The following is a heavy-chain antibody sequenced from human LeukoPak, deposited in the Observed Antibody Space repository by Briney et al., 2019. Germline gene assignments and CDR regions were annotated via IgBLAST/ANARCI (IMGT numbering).Heavy chain of an antibody. V-gene: IGHV3-30-3*01. J-gene: IGHJ4*02. CDR3: AKDSYSYFDY. Sequence: GGSLRPSCAASGFTFSSYAMHWVRQSPGKGLEWVAVISYDGSNKYYADSVKGRFTISRDNSKNTLYLQMNSLRAEDTAVYYCAKDSYSYFDYWGQGTLVTVSS. CDR1: GFTFSSYA. D-gene: IGHD1-26*01. CDR2: ISYDGSNK.